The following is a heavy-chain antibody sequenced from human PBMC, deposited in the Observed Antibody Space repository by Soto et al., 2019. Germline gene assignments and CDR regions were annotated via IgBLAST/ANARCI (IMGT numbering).Heavy chain of an antibody. Sequence: SVKVSCKASGGTFSSYAISWVRQAPGQGLEWMGGIIPIFGTANYAQKFQGRVTITADESTSTAYMELSSLRSEVTAVYYCARHETYYYDSSGYSPRGMDVWAQGTTVTVSS. D-gene: IGHD3-22*01. CDR3: ARHETYYYDSSGYSPRGMDV. J-gene: IGHJ6*02. CDR1: GGTFSSYA. V-gene: IGHV1-69*13. CDR2: IIPIFGTA.